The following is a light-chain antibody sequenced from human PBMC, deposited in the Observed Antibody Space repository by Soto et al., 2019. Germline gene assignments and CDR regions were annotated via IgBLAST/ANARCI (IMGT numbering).Light chain of an antibody. J-gene: IGLJ1*01. CDR3: QSYDTSRGDSRV. Sequence: QSVLTQPPSVSGAPGQRVTISCTGSWSNFGAGYDVHWYQQLPGTAPKLLIYGNTNRPSGVPDRFSGSRSGTSAFLAITGLQDEDEGDYYCQSYDTSRGDSRVFGTGTKLTVL. CDR2: GNT. CDR1: WSNFGAGYD. V-gene: IGLV1-40*01.